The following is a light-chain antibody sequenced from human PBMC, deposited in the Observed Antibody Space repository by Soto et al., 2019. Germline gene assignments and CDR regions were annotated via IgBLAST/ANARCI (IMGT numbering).Light chain of an antibody. J-gene: IGLJ2*01. CDR1: STDPSTYDL. CDR3: CSRL. CDR2: EVA. Sequence: QSALTQPASVSGSPGQSITLSCTGTSTDPSTYDLVSWYQQHRGKAPQLTIYEVAKRPSGVSACFSGSQSGDTASLTISGLQAADEAYYYCCSRLFGGGTKVTVL. V-gene: IGLV2-23*02.